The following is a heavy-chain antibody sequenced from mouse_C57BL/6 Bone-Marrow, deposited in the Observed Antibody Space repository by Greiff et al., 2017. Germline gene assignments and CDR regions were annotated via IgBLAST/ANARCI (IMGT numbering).Heavy chain of an antibody. J-gene: IGHJ3*01. D-gene: IGHD2-5*01. CDR1: GYPFTSYW. CDR2: IAPHRGGT. Sequence: VQLQQPGAELVKPGASVKLSCKASGYPFTSYWMHWVKQRPGRGLEWIGRIAPHRGGTKYNEKFKSKATLTVDKPSSTAYMQLSSLTSEDSAVYYCARYHYSNYAWFAYWGQVTLVTVSA. V-gene: IGHV1-72*01. CDR3: ARYHYSNYAWFAY.